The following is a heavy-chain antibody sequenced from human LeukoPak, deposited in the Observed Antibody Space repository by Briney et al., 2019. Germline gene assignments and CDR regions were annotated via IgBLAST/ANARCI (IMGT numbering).Heavy chain of an antibody. Sequence: SETLSLTCAVYGGSFSGYYWSWIRQPPGKGLEWIGEINHSGSTNYNPSLKSRVTIPVDTSKNQFSLKLSSVTAADTAVYYCARDSPGSSSWYGDIDYWGQGTLVTVSS. CDR2: INHSGST. J-gene: IGHJ4*02. V-gene: IGHV4-34*01. CDR1: GGSFSGYY. CDR3: ARDSPGSSSWYGDIDY. D-gene: IGHD6-13*01.